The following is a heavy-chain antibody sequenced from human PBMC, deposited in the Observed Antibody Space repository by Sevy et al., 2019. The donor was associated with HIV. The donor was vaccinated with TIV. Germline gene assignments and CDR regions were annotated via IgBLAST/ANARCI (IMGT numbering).Heavy chain of an antibody. J-gene: IGHJ4*02. Sequence: GESLKISCAASGFTLNAYWMHWVRQAPGKGLEWLANINQDGSTQYYAASVKGRFTISRDNAKNLVYLQMNTKRPEDTGLYYCARAIAAAAGFWGQGTLVTVSS. D-gene: IGHD6-13*01. V-gene: IGHV3-7*01. CDR1: GFTLNAYW. CDR2: INQDGSTQ. CDR3: ARAIAAAAGF.